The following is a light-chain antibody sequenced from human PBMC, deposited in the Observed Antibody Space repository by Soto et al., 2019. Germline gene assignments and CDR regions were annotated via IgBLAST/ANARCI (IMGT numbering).Light chain of an antibody. V-gene: IGLV2-14*01. CDR2: GVN. CDR3: RSYTTSSALQV. J-gene: IGLJ1*01. Sequence: QSALTQPASVSGSPGQSITISCSGTISDFVLYNYVSWYQQHPGKAPKLMIYGVNNRPSGVSNRFSGSKSGNTASLTISGLQADDEADYYCRSYTTSSALQVFGTGTKLTVL. CDR1: ISDFVLYNY.